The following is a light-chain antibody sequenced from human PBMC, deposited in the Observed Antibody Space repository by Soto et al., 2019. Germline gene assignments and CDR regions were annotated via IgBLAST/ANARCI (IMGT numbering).Light chain of an antibody. V-gene: IGKV1-5*01. J-gene: IGKJ1*01. CDR2: GAS. Sequence: DIQLTQSPPTLSASVGDRVTITCRASQSIRYYLAWYQQMPGKAPKLLIYGASSLQSGVPSRFSGSGSGTECTLTISSLQPDDFATYFCQHHNSSSQTFGQGTKVEIK. CDR1: QSIRYY. CDR3: QHHNSSSQT.